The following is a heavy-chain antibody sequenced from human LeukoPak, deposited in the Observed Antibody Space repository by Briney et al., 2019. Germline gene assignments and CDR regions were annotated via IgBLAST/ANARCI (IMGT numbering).Heavy chain of an antibody. Sequence: ASVRVSCTVSGYTLTELSMHWVRQAPGKGLEWRGGFDPEDGETIYAQKFQSRVTMTEDTSTDTAYMELISLRSEDTAVYYCATFAMVRGTYYFDYWGQGTLVTVSS. D-gene: IGHD3-10*01. CDR1: GYTLTELS. J-gene: IGHJ4*02. V-gene: IGHV1-24*01. CDR2: FDPEDGET. CDR3: ATFAMVRGTYYFDY.